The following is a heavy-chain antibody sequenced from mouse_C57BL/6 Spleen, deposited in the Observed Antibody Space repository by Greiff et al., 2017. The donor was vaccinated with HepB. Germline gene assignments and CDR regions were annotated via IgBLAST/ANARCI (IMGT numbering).Heavy chain of an antibody. D-gene: IGHD1-1*01. CDR3: ARGDYGSSSWFAY. Sequence: VQLQQPGAELVKPGASVKLSCKASGYTFTSYWMHWVKQRPGRGLEWIGRIDPNSGGTKYNEKFKSKATLTVDKPSSTAYMQISSLTSEDSAVYYCARGDYGSSSWFAYWGQGTLVTVSA. CDR2: IDPNSGGT. V-gene: IGHV1-72*01. J-gene: IGHJ3*01. CDR1: GYTFTSYW.